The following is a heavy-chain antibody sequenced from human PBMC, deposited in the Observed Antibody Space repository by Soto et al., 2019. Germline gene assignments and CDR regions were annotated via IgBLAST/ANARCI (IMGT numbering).Heavy chain of an antibody. CDR2: ISSNGGTT. D-gene: IGHD1-7*01. Sequence: EVQLAESGGGMVQPGGSLRLSCVASGFTFSSYDMHWVRQAPGKGLEYVSSISSNGGTTYYGNSVKGRFTISRDNSKTPLYLQMGSLRAEDMAVYYCVRRVSGNYDYWGQGTVVSVSS. J-gene: IGHJ4*02. CDR1: GFTFSSYD. CDR3: VRRVSGNYDY. V-gene: IGHV3-64*01.